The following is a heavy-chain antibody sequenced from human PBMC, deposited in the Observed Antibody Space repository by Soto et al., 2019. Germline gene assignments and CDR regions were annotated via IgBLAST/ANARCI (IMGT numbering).Heavy chain of an antibody. D-gene: IGHD5-18*01. Sequence: QVQLVESGGGVVQPGRSLRLSCAAGGFTFSSYGMHWVRQAPGKGLEWVAVRSYDGSNKYYADSVKGRFTISRDNSKNTLYLQMNSLRSEDTAVYYCAKGFSYSVIDYWGQGTLVTVSS. CDR2: RSYDGSNK. V-gene: IGHV3-30*18. CDR1: GFTFSSYG. CDR3: AKGFSYSVIDY. J-gene: IGHJ4*02.